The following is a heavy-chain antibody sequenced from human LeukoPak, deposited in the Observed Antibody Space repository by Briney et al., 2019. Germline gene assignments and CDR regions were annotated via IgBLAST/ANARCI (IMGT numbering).Heavy chain of an antibody. CDR2: IYYSGST. CDR3: ARVRLSGTYLDAFDI. CDR1: GGSVSSYY. V-gene: IGHV4-59*02. D-gene: IGHD1-26*01. Sequence: KSSETLSLTCTVSGGSVSSYYWSWIRQPPGEGLEWIGYIYYSGSTNYNPSLKSRVTISVDTSKNQFSLKLNSITTADTAVYYCARVRLSGTYLDAFDIWGQGTMVTVSS. J-gene: IGHJ3*02.